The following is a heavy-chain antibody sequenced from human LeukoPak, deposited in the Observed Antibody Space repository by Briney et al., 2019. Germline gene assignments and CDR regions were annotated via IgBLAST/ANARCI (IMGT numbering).Heavy chain of an antibody. J-gene: IGHJ4*02. CDR2: IYESGST. Sequence: AEPLSLMCSVWGGPISRCSYYWAWIRRPPGKGLEWIGSIYESGSTYYNPSLKSRVTISVDTSKNQFSLKLSSVTAADTAVYYCAGYAVAGTNYWGQGTLVTVSS. CDR1: GGPISRCSYY. V-gene: IGHV4-39*01. CDR3: AGYAVAGTNY. D-gene: IGHD6-19*01.